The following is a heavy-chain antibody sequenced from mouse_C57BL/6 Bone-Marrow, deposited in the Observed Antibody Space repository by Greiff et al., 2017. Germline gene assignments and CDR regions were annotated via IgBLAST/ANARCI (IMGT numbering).Heavy chain of an antibody. J-gene: IGHJ3*01. CDR1: GFSFSSYG. CDR2: ISSGGSYT. CDR3: ARLQRWRCAY. D-gene: IGHD1-1*01. Sequence: EVKLVESGGDLVKPGGSLTLSCAASGFSFSSYGLSWIRQTPDTRLELVATISSGGSYTYSPDPVKGRFTISRDNAKNTLYLQMSSLKSEDTATYYCARLQRWRCAYWGQGTLVTVSA. V-gene: IGHV5-6*01.